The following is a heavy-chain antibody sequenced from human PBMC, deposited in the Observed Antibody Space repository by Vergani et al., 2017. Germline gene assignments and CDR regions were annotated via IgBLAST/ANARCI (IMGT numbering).Heavy chain of an antibody. V-gene: IGHV1-2*02. CDR1: GYTFTGYY. Sequence: QVQLVQSGAEVKKPGASVKVSCKASGYTFTGYYMHWVRPAPGQGLEWMGWINPNSGGTNYAQKFQGRVTMTRDTSNSTAYMELSRLRSDDTAVYYWARGKRASHYDILTGYYPDAFDIWGQGTMVTVSS. CDR3: ARGKRASHYDILTGYYPDAFDI. D-gene: IGHD3-9*01. CDR2: INPNSGGT. J-gene: IGHJ3*02.